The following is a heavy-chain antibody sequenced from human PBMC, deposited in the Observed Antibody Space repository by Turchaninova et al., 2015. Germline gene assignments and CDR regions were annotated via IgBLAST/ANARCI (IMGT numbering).Heavy chain of an antibody. CDR2: ISSDRHNT. D-gene: IGHD2-21*01. CDR1: GFTFSGYP. V-gene: IGHV3-64*02. J-gene: IGHJ2*01. Sequence: EEQLVESGEGLVQPGGSLRLSCAASGFTFSGYPMHWVRQAPGRGLGCVSSISSDRHNTNYADAWKGRFTISRDNSKNTLHLQMGSLRAEDMAVYYCVRRAINSGNYLYFDLWGRGTLVTVSS. CDR3: VRRAINSGNYLYFDL.